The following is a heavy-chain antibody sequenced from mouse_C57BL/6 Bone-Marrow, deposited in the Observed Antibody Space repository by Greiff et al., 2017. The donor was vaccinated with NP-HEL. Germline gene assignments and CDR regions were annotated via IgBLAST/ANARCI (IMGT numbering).Heavy chain of an antibody. Sequence: QVQLQQPGAELVRPGTSVKLSCKASGYTFTSYWMPWVKQRPGQGLEWIGVIDPSDSYTNYHQKFKGQVTLTVDTSTSTAYMQLSSLTSEDSAVDDCARVFTMVKWFAYWGQGTRVTVSA. D-gene: IGHD2-2*01. V-gene: IGHV1-59*01. CDR2: IDPSDSYT. CDR1: GYTFTSYW. J-gene: IGHJ3*01. CDR3: ARVFTMVKWFAY.